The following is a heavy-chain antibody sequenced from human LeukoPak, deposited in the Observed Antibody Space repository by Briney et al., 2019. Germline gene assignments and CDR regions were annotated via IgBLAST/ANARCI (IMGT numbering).Heavy chain of an antibody. CDR1: GFTFSTFD. CDR3: AKDGGSGDYLDY. Sequence: RGSLRLSCAASGFTFSTFDMHWVPQAPGKGLEWVAVSAYVGGSKYYADSVKGRFTISRDNSRITLYLQMNSLRAEDTAVYYCAKDGGSGDYLDYWRRGALATV. V-gene: IGHV3-30*18. J-gene: IGHJ4*02. CDR2: SAYVGGSK. D-gene: IGHD4-17*01.